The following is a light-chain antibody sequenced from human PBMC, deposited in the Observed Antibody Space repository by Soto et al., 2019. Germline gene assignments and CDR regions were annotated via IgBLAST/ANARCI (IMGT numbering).Light chain of an antibody. CDR2: GTS. Sequence: EIVMTQSPATLSVSPGERATPYCSPTQSISSNLAWYQQKPGQAPMLLIYGTSTRATGIPARFSGSGSGTEFTLTISSLQSEDFAVYYCQQYNNWPPLTFGGGTKVDIK. V-gene: IGKV3-15*01. CDR3: QQYNNWPPLT. J-gene: IGKJ4*01. CDR1: QSISSN.